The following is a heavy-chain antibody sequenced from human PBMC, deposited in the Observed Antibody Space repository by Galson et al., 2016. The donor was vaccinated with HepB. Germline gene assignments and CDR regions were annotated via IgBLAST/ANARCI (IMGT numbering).Heavy chain of an antibody. Sequence: SLRLSCAASGFTFSDYAMTWVRQAPGRRLEWVSTISATGGTSYYVDSVKGRFTISRDYSQSTRYLQMDSQRAEDTAVYYCAKGSGGGDWNWYDFWGQGALVTVSS. D-gene: IGHD2-21*02. CDR2: ISATGGTS. J-gene: IGHJ5*01. CDR3: AKGSGGGDWNWYDF. CDR1: GFTFSDYA. V-gene: IGHV3-23*01.